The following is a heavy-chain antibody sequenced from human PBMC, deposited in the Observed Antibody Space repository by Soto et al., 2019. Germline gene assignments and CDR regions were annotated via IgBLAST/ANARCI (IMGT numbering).Heavy chain of an antibody. V-gene: IGHV4-31*03. CDR1: GGSISSGGYY. D-gene: IGHD2-15*01. J-gene: IGHJ4*02. CDR2: IYYSGST. Sequence: PSETLSLTCTFSGGSISSGGYYWSWIRQHPGKGLEWIGYIYYSGSTYYNPSLKSRVTISVDTSKNQFSLKLSSVTAADTAVYYCARRYGGNFDYWGQGTLVTIS. CDR3: ARRYGGNFDY.